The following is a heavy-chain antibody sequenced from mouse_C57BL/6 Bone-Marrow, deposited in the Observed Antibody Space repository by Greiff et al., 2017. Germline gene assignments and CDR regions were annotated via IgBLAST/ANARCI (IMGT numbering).Heavy chain of an antibody. J-gene: IGHJ2*01. Sequence: VQLQQPGAELVKPGASVKLSCKASGYTFTSYWMQWVKQRPGQGLEWIGEIDPSDSYTNYNQKFKGKATVTVDTSSSTAYMQLSSLTSEDSEVYYCAREGYGPFDYWGQGTTLTVSS. D-gene: IGHD2-10*02. CDR3: AREGYGPFDY. CDR1: GYTFTSYW. V-gene: IGHV1-50*01. CDR2: IDPSDSYT.